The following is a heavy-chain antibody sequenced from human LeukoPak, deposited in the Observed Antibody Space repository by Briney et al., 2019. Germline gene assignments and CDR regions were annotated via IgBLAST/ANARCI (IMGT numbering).Heavy chain of an antibody. CDR3: ARNAGRQWLGN. Sequence: SETLSLTCTVSGGSISSYYWSWIRQPPGKGLEWIGYIYYSGSTNYNPSLKSRVTISVDTSKNQFSLKLSSVTAADTAVYYCARNAGRQWLGNWGQGTLVTVSS. J-gene: IGHJ4*02. CDR1: GGSISSYY. CDR2: IYYSGST. V-gene: IGHV4-59*01. D-gene: IGHD6-19*01.